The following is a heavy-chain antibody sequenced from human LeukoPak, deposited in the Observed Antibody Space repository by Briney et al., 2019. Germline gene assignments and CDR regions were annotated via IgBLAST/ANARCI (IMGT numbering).Heavy chain of an antibody. V-gene: IGHV3-30-3*01. CDR1: GFTFDSYD. CDR2: LSYDGSNK. D-gene: IGHD3-10*01. J-gene: IGHJ4*02. Sequence: GRSLRLSCAGSGFTFDSYDMHWVRQAPGKGLEGVAVLSYDGSNKYYADSVTGRFTISRDNSNNSLYLQMNSLRTEDTAVYYCASGYTYYYGSGIYYWGQGTLVTVSS. CDR3: ASGYTYYYGSGIYY.